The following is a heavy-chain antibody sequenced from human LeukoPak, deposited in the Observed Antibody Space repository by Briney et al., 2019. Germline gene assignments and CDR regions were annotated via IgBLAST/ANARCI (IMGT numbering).Heavy chain of an antibody. CDR2: ISYDGSNK. D-gene: IGHD6-13*01. Sequence: GRSLRLSCAASGFTFSSYAMHWVRQAPGKGLEWVAVISYDGSNKYYADSVKGRFTIYRDNSKNTLYLQMNSLRAEDTAVYYCARDQYTTYSSSDRVPLFGYWGQGTLVTVSS. CDR1: GFTFSSYA. V-gene: IGHV3-30*04. J-gene: IGHJ4*02. CDR3: ARDQYTTYSSSDRVPLFGY.